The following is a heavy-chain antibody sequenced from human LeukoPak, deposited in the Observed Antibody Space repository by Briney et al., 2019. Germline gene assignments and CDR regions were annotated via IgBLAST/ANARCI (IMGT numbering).Heavy chain of an antibody. CDR3: AREFSGTSIAARVFDS. V-gene: IGHV4-4*07. CDR2: IHSSGGT. Sequence: SETLSLTCTVSGGSITSYYWTYIRQPAGKGLEWIGRIHSSGGTNYSPTLKSRVTMSLDTSKNQFSLNLSSVTAADTAIYYCAREFSGTSIAARVFDSWGQGTLVTVSS. J-gene: IGHJ4*02. D-gene: IGHD6-6*01. CDR1: GGSITSYY.